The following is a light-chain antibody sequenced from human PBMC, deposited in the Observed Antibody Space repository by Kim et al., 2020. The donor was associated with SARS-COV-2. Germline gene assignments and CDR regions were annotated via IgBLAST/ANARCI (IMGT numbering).Light chain of an antibody. CDR3: QQYGTSSST. CDR2: CAS. J-gene: IGKJ5*01. Sequence: LPGERATPPCRASRSVSSNYLSGYQQKPREPARSLLVCASTSATGGPDRFSASGCGTDFTLTTTRREPGDFAVYYCQQYGTSSSTFGQGTRLEIK. CDR1: RSVSSNY. V-gene: IGKV3-20*01.